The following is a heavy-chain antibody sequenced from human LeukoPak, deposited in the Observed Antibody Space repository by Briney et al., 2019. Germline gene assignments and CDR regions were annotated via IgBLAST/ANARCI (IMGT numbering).Heavy chain of an antibody. CDR3: ARSAVYDSSGLDY. CDR1: GFTFSSYW. CDR2: INSDGRST. J-gene: IGHJ4*02. V-gene: IGHV3-74*01. Sequence: GGSLRLSCAASGFTFSSYWMHWVRQAPGKGLEWVSRINSDGRSTSYADSVKGRFTISRDNAKNTLYLQMNSLRAEDTAAYYCARSAVYDSSGLDYWGQGTLVTVSS. D-gene: IGHD3-22*01.